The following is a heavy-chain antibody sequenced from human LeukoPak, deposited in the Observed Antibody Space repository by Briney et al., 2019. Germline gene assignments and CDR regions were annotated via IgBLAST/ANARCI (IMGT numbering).Heavy chain of an antibody. CDR2: ISSSGSTI. J-gene: IGHJ6*03. V-gene: IGHV3-48*03. D-gene: IGHD4-23*01. CDR3: ARAVETRGPYYYYYMDV. CDR1: GFTFSSYE. Sequence: GGSLRLSCAASGFTFSSYEMNWVRQAPGKGLEWVSYISSSGSTIYYADSVKGRFTISRDNAKNSLYLQMNSLRAEDTAVYYCARAVETRGPYYYYYMDVWGKGTTVTISS.